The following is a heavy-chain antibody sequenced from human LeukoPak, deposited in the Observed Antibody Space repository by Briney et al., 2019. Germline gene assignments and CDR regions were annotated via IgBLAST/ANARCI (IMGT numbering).Heavy chain of an antibody. D-gene: IGHD5-12*01. CDR2: ISSDGSIE. CDR1: GFTLDSYA. CDR3: ASPGVATFDY. J-gene: IGHJ4*02. V-gene: IGHV3-30-3*01. Sequence: PGGSLRLSCAASGFTLDSYAMQWVRQAPDKGPEWVAVISSDGSIECYADSVKGRFTISRDNAKNSLYLQMNSLRAEDTAVYYCASPGVATFDYWGQGTLVTVSS.